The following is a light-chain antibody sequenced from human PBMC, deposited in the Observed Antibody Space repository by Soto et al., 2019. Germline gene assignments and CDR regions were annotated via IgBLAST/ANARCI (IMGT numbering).Light chain of an antibody. V-gene: IGKV4-1*01. CDR1: QTILNSSNNNNY. Sequence: DIVMTQSPDSLAVSLGERATINCESSQTILNSSNNNNYLAWYQQKPGQPPKLLIYWASTRESGVPDRFSGSGSGTDFTLTISSLQAEDVAVYYCHQYLSAPWTFGQGTKVEIK. CDR3: HQYLSAPWT. CDR2: WAS. J-gene: IGKJ1*01.